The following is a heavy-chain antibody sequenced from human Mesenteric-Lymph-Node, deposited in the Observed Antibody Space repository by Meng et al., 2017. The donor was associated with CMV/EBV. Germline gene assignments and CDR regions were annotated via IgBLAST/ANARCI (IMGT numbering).Heavy chain of an antibody. CDR3: AKDTLYGSGTYIQVYGMDV. V-gene: IGHV3-9*01. Sequence: SLKISCAASGFIFDNYAMHWVRQAPGKGLEWVSGISWNSGSIGYADSVKGRFIISRDNARNSLYLQMNSLRAEDTALYYCAKDTLYGSGTYIQVYGMDVWGQGTTVTVSS. CDR2: ISWNSGSI. J-gene: IGHJ6*02. CDR1: GFIFDNYA. D-gene: IGHD3-10*01.